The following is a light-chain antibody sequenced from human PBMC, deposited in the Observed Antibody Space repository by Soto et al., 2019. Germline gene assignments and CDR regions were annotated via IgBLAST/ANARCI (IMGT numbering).Light chain of an antibody. CDR1: QSVSSY. V-gene: IGKV3-11*01. J-gene: IGKJ4*01. CDR2: DAS. Sequence: IVLTQSPAPLSLPPGERATLSCRASQSVSSYLAWYHQKPGQAPRLLIYDASNGATGIPARFSSSGSGTDFTLTISSLEREDFAVYYCQQRSNWRDTFGGGTKVEIK. CDR3: QQRSNWRDT.